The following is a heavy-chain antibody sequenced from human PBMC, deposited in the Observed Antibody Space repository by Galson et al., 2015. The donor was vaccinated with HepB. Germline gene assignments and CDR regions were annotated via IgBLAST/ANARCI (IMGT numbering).Heavy chain of an antibody. CDR1: GFTFSSYA. CDR2: ISGSGGST. Sequence: SLRLSCAASGFTFSSYAMSWVRQAPGKGLEWVSAISGSGGSTYYADSVKGRFTISRDNSKNTLYLQMNSLRAEDTAVYYCAKARITMVRGVTNFDYWGQGTLVTVSS. V-gene: IGHV3-23*01. D-gene: IGHD3-10*01. CDR3: AKARITMVRGVTNFDY. J-gene: IGHJ4*02.